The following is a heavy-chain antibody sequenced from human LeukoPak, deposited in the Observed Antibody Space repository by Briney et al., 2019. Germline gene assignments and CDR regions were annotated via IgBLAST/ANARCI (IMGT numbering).Heavy chain of an antibody. CDR3: AKGGYGSGSYYTLYYYGMDV. V-gene: IGHV3-23*01. CDR1: GFTFSSYA. Sequence: GGSLRLSCAASGFTFSSYAMSWVRQAPGKGLEWVSAISGSGGSTYYVDSVKGRFTISRDNSKNTLYLQMNSLRAEDTAVYYCAKGGYGSGSYYTLYYYGMDVRGQGTTVTVSS. D-gene: IGHD3-10*01. CDR2: ISGSGGST. J-gene: IGHJ6*02.